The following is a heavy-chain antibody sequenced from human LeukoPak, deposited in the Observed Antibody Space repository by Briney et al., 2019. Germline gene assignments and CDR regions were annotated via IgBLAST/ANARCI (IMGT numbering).Heavy chain of an antibody. CDR3: ARKAAGKGSNFDY. Sequence: PSETLSLTCTVSGGSISYYYWSWIRQPPGKGLEWIGYIYYDGRTNYSPSLESRVTISVDTSKNQFSLKLSSVTAADTAVYYCARKAAGKGSNFDYWGQGTLVTVSS. CDR1: GGSISYYY. CDR2: IYYDGRT. D-gene: IGHD6-13*01. J-gene: IGHJ4*02. V-gene: IGHV4-59*12.